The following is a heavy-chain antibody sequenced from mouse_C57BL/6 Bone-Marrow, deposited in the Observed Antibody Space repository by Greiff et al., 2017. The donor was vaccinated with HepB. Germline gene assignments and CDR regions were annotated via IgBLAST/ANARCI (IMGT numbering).Heavy chain of an antibody. Sequence: QVQLQQSGPGLVQPSQSLSITCTVSGFSLTSYGVHWVRQSPGKGLEWLGVIWRGGSTDYNAAFMSRLSITKDNSKSQVFFKMNSLQADDTAIYYCAKYFYSNYYWYFDVWGTGTTVTVSS. CDR3: AKYFYSNYYWYFDV. V-gene: IGHV2-5*01. D-gene: IGHD2-5*01. CDR2: IWRGGST. CDR1: GFSLTSYG. J-gene: IGHJ1*03.